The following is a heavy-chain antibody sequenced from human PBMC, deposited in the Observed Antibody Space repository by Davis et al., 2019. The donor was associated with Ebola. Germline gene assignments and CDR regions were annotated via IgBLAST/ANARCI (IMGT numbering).Heavy chain of an antibody. D-gene: IGHD2-15*01. CDR1: GYTFTSYG. Sequence: ASVKVSCKASGYTFTSYGLSWVRQAPGQGLEWMGRIIPILGIANYAQKLQGRVTMTTDTSTSTAYMELRSLRSDDTAVYYCARDCSGGSCYLHFQHWGQGTLVTVSS. V-gene: IGHV1-18*04. CDR3: ARDCSGGSCYLHFQH. J-gene: IGHJ1*01. CDR2: IIPILGIA.